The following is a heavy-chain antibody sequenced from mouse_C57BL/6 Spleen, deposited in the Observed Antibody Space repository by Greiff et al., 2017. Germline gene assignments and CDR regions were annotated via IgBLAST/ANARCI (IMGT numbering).Heavy chain of an antibody. V-gene: IGHV2-6*03. J-gene: IGHJ4*01. CDR2: IWSDGST. Sequence: QVQLQQSGPGLVAPSQSLSITCTVSGFSLTSYGVHWVRQPPGKGLEWLVVIWSDGSTTYNSALKSRLSISKDNSKSQVFLKMNSLQTDDTAMYYCAGDYDYDYAMDYWGQGTSVTVSS. D-gene: IGHD2-4*01. CDR1: GFSLTSYG. CDR3: AGDYDYDYAMDY.